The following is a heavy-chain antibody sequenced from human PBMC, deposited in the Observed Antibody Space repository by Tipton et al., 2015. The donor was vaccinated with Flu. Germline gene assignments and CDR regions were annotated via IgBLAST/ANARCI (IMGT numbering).Heavy chain of an antibody. V-gene: IGHV4-59*08. CDR1: GGSISSYY. J-gene: IGHJ4*02. CDR3: ARHRIAAAGSLNPFDY. D-gene: IGHD6-13*01. CDR2: IYYSGST. Sequence: LRLSCTVSGGSISSYYWSWIRQPPGKGLEWIGYIYYSGSTNYNPSLKSRVTISVDTSKNQFSLKLSSVTAADTAVYYCARHRIAAAGSLNPFDYWGQGTLVTVSS.